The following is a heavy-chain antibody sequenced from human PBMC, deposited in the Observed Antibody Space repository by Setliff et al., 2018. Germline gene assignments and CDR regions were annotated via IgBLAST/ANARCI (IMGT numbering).Heavy chain of an antibody. J-gene: IGHJ6*02. CDR1: GGTLSSHT. D-gene: IGHD2-15*01. V-gene: IGHV3-48*03. CDR3: ARRLPYYGMDV. CDR2: FSSSGSI. Sequence: SCKASGGTLSSHTMNWVRQGPGKGLEWVAYFSSSGSISYATSVKGRFTISRDNARNSLHLQMNSLRAEDTAIYFCARRLPYYGMDVWGQGTTVTVSS.